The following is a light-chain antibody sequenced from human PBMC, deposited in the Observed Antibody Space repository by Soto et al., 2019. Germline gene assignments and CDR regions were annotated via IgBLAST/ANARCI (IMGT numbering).Light chain of an antibody. CDR1: QTISSW. CDR2: KAS. CDR3: QQSYSPPPVT. Sequence: DIQMTQSPSTLSGSVGDRVTITCRASQTISSWLAWYQQNPGKAPKLLIYKASTLKTGVPSRFSGSGSWAEFSLIISSLQPDDFATYYCQQSYSPPPVTFGQGTRLEIK. J-gene: IGKJ5*01. V-gene: IGKV1-5*03.